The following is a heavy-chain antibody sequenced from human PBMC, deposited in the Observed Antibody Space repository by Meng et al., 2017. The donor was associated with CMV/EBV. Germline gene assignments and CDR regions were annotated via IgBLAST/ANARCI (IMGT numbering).Heavy chain of an antibody. CDR2: IYYVGSA. Sequence: GSLRLSCTVSGDSISSYYWAWIRQPPGKGLEWIGSIYYVGSANYGRSLSGRVTISMDTSKNQFSLKVSPVTTADTAMYYCVRDNHLRFLEQEGVDFWGQGTLVTVSS. V-gene: IGHV4-59*01. CDR1: GDSISSYY. J-gene: IGHJ4*02. CDR3: VRDNHLRFLEQEGVDF. D-gene: IGHD3-3*01.